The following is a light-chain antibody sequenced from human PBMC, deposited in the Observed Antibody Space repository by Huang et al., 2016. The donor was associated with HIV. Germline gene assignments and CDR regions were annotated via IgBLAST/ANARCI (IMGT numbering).Light chain of an antibody. CDR2: DAS. V-gene: IGKV1D-13*01. J-gene: IGKJ4*01. Sequence: AIQLTQSPSFLSASVGDRVTITCRASPVITDALAWYQQKPGKPPTGLIYDASSLESGVPSRFSGSGAGAEFTLTISSLQLEDFATYYCQQFKNYPLTFGGGTKVEVK. CDR1: PVITDA. CDR3: QQFKNYPLT.